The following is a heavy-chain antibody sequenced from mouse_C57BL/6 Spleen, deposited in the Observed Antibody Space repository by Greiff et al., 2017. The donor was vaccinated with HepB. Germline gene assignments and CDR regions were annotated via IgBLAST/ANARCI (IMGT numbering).Heavy chain of an antibody. Sequence: EVKLMESGGGLVQPKGSLKLSCAASGFSFNTYAMNWVRQAPGKGLEWVARIRSKSNNYATYYADSVKDRFTISRDDSESMLYLQMNNLKTEDAAMYYCVRQRDGYPGYFDVWGTGTTVTVSS. J-gene: IGHJ1*03. D-gene: IGHD2-3*01. CDR1: GFSFNTYA. CDR2: IRSKSNNYAT. CDR3: VRQRDGYPGYFDV. V-gene: IGHV10-1*01.